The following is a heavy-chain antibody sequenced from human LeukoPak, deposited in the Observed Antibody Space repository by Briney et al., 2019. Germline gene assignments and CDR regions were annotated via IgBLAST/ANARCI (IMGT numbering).Heavy chain of an antibody. V-gene: IGHV3-23*01. J-gene: IGHJ4*02. CDR3: AKRITVSAGYYLDS. Sequence: GGYLRRSCVGSGFSFSSFAMSWVRQAPGKGLEWVSTVSGGGAYTYYADSVKGRFTVSRDDSKSMHFLQMNSLRPEDTALYFCAKRITVSAGYYLDSWGQGTLVTVSS. CDR1: GFSFSSFA. D-gene: IGHD2-8*01. CDR2: VSGGGAYT.